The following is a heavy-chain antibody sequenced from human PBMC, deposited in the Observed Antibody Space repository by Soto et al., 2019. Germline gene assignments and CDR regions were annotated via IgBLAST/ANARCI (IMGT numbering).Heavy chain of an antibody. V-gene: IGHV3-30*18. CDR1: VFTFSSYG. CDR2: ISYDGGNE. J-gene: IGHJ4*02. D-gene: IGHD1-26*01. Sequence: SLRLSCAGSVFTFSSYGIHWVRQAPGKGLEWVALISYDGGNEKYTESVKDRFTISRDDSHNVAYLQMSSLRTEDTAMYYCAKDRYSGTYPTDFDYWGQGSLVTVSS. CDR3: AKDRYSGTYPTDFDY.